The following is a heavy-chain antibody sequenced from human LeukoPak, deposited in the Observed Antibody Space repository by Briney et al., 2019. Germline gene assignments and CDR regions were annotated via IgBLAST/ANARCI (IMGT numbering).Heavy chain of an antibody. Sequence: PSETLSLTCTVSGGSISSYYWSWIRQPPGKGLEWIGYIYTSGSTNYNPSLKSRVTISVDTSKNQFSLKLSSVTAADTAVYYCARQRGYSYGPAFDYWGQGTLVTVPS. CDR3: ARQRGYSYGPAFDY. CDR2: IYTSGST. V-gene: IGHV4-4*09. CDR1: GGSISSYY. J-gene: IGHJ4*02. D-gene: IGHD5-18*01.